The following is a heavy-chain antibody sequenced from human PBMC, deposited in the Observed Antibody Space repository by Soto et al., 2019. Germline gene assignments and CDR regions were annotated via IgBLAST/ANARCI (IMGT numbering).Heavy chain of an antibody. CDR1: GGSISSGGYS. J-gene: IGHJ6*02. D-gene: IGHD3-3*01. Sequence: QLQLQESGSGLVKPSQTLSLTCAVSGGSISSGGYSWSWIRQPPGKGLEWIGYIYHSGSTYYNPSLKRRVTISVDRSKNQFSLKLSSVTAADTAVYYCARGGERGVFWYYYGMGVWGQGTTVTVSS. V-gene: IGHV4-30-2*01. CDR2: IYHSGST. CDR3: ARGGERGVFWYYYGMGV.